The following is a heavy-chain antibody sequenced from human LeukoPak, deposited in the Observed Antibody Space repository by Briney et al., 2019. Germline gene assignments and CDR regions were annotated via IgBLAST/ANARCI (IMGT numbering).Heavy chain of an antibody. V-gene: IGHV3-48*04. CDR2: ISSSSSTI. CDR1: GFTFSSYS. D-gene: IGHD3-16*02. Sequence: GGSLRLSCAASGFTFSSYSMNWVRQAPGKGLEWVSYISSSSSTIYYADSVKGRLTISRDNAKNSLYLQMNSLRAEDTAVYYCARVPYMGELSPPGYWGQGTLVTVSS. J-gene: IGHJ4*02. CDR3: ARVPYMGELSPPGY.